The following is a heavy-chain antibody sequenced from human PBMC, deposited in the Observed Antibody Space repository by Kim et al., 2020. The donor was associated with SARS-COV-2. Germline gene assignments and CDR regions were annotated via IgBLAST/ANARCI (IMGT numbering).Heavy chain of an antibody. CDR3: ARVSVGSSSWYYFDY. CDR1: GFTFSDYY. CDR2: ISSSGTYT. Sequence: GGSLRLSCAASGFTFSDYYMTWIRQAPGEGLECISYISSSGTYTIYAHSVKGRFTISRDNAKNSLYLQMNSLRAEDTAVYYCARVSVGSSSWYYFDYWGQGTLVTVSS. J-gene: IGHJ4*02. D-gene: IGHD6-13*01. V-gene: IGHV3-11*05.